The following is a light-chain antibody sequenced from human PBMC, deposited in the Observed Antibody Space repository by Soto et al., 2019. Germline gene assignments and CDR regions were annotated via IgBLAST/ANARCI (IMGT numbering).Light chain of an antibody. CDR2: AAS. CDR1: QGISSY. V-gene: IGKV1-8*01. Sequence: AIRMTQSPSSFSASTGDRVTITCRASQGISSYLAWYQQKPGKAPNLLIYAASSLQSGVPSRFSGGGSGTDFTLTISSLQPEDFATYYCQQSYSTPYTFGQGTKVDIK. CDR3: QQSYSTPYT. J-gene: IGKJ2*01.